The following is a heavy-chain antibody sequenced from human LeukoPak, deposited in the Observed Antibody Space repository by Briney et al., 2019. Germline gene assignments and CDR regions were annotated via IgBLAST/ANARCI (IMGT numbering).Heavy chain of an antibody. D-gene: IGHD3-9*01. J-gene: IGHJ3*01. CDR3: ARSLNYDILSGYYCPTPYL. CDR2: INPNSGYT. CDR1: GYTFTDYY. Sequence: ASVKVSCKASGYTFTDYYMHWVRPAPGQGLEWMGWINPNSGYTNYAQKFQGRVTMTRETSISTAYMELNRLRSDDTAVYYFARSLNYDILSGYYCPTPYLWGQGTMVTVSS. V-gene: IGHV1-2*02.